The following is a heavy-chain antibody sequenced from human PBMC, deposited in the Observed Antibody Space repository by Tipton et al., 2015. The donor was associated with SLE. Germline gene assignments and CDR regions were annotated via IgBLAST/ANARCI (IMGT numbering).Heavy chain of an antibody. CDR1: GFTVINNY. J-gene: IGHJ4*02. CDR3: SAWFNY. V-gene: IGHV3-53*01. D-gene: IGHD3-10*01. CDR2: IYPGGNT. Sequence: SLRLSCAASGFTVINNYMTWVRQAPGKGLEWVSLIYPGGNTYHADSVKGRFTISRDDAKNTIYLQMNNLGVDDSAVYLCSAWFNYWGQGSMVSVSS.